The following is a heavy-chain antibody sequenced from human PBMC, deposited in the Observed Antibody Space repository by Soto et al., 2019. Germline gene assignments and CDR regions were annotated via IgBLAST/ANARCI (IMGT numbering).Heavy chain of an antibody. CDR1: GGSISSSNW. Sequence: PSETLSLTCAVSGGSISSSNWWSWVRQPPGKGLEWIGEIYHSGSTNYNPSIKSRVTISVDKSKNQSSLKLSSVTAADTAVYYCARVDYYDSSGYYRYNWFDPWGQGTLVTVSS. V-gene: IGHV4-4*02. D-gene: IGHD3-22*01. J-gene: IGHJ5*02. CDR3: ARVDYYDSSGYYRYNWFDP. CDR2: IYHSGST.